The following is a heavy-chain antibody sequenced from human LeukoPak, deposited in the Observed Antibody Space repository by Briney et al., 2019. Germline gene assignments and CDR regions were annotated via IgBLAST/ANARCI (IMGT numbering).Heavy chain of an antibody. D-gene: IGHD3-16*01. J-gene: IGHJ4*02. CDR1: GYTFTGYY. CDR2: INPNRGGT. V-gene: IGHV1-2*02. CDR3: ARGEDYVWGSYLIDY. Sequence: ASVTVSCKASGYTFTGYYMHWVRQAPGQGLEWMGWINPNRGGTNYAQKFQGRVTMTRDTSISTAYMELSRLRSDDTAVYYCARGEDYVWGSYLIDYWGQGTLVTVSS.